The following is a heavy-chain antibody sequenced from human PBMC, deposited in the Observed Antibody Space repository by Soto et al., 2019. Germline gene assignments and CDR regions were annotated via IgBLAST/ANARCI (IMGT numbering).Heavy chain of an antibody. CDR3: ARDDSSSSGYYYGMDV. Sequence: QVQLVESGGGVVQPGRSLRLSCAASGFTFSSYGMQWVRQAPGKGLEWVAVIWYDGSNKYYADSVKGRFTISRDNSKNTLNLQMNSLRAEDTAVYYCARDDSSSSGYYYGMDVWGQGTTVTVSS. V-gene: IGHV3-33*01. D-gene: IGHD6-6*01. J-gene: IGHJ6*02. CDR1: GFTFSSYG. CDR2: IWYDGSNK.